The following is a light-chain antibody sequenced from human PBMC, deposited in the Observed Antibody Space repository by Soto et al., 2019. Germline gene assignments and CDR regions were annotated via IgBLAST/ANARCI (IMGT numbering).Light chain of an antibody. Sequence: QSVLTQPASVSGSPGQSITMSCTGTRNDVGGYNLVSWYQQYPGKAPKLMIYEGTKRPSGVSNRFSGSKSGNTASLTISGLQAEDEADYYSSSYAGSSNSVVFGGGTMLTVL. J-gene: IGLJ2*01. CDR1: RNDVGGYNL. CDR2: EGT. CDR3: SSYAGSSNSVV. V-gene: IGLV2-23*01.